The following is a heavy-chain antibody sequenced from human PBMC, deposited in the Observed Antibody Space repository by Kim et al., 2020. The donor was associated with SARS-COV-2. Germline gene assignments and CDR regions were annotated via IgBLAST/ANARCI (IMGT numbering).Heavy chain of an antibody. CDR3: AKVYYDSSGYSAFDY. Sequence: SVKGRFTISRDNSKSTRYLQMNSLRAEDTAVYYCAKVYYDSSGYSAFDYWGQGTLVTVSS. J-gene: IGHJ4*02. V-gene: IGHV3-30*02. D-gene: IGHD3-22*01.